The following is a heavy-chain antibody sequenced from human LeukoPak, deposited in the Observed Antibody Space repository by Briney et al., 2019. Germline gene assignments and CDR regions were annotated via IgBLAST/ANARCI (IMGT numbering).Heavy chain of an antibody. J-gene: IGHJ6*03. CDR1: GFTFSNYA. V-gene: IGHV3-23*01. CDR2: INNNGADT. D-gene: IGHD1-26*01. CDR3: AKGFRTGVGPYVGYHYYMDV. Sequence: PGGSLRLSCEASGFTFSNYAMSWVRQAPGKGLKWVSTINNNGADTYYADSVKGRFTISRDNSYNTVSLQMNSLRDEDTGVYYCAKGFRTGVGPYVGYHYYMDVWGKGATVTVSS.